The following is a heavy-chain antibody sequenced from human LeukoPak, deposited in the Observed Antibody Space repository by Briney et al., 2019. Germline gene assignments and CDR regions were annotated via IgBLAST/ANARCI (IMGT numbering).Heavy chain of an antibody. CDR1: GCSISSSSYY. J-gene: IGHJ4*02. D-gene: IGHD6-13*01. CDR3: ARLIRQQLVGYYFDY. Sequence: SETLSLTCTVSGCSISSSSYYWGWIRQPPGKGVEWIGSIYYSGSTYYNPSLKSRVTISVDTSKHQFSLKLTTVPPADTAEYYCARLIRQQLVGYYFDYWGPGTLVTASS. V-gene: IGHV4-39*01. CDR2: IYYSGST.